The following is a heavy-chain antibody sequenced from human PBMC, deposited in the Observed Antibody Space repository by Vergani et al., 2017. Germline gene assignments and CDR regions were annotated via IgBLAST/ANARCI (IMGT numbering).Heavy chain of an antibody. J-gene: IGHJ3*02. CDR3: ARPPDGLGYDFWSGYYANDAFDI. V-gene: IGHV3-21*01. CDR1: GFTFSSYS. CDR2: ISSSSSYI. D-gene: IGHD3-3*01. Sequence: EVQLVESGGGLVKPGGSLRLSSAASGFTFSSYSMNWVRQAPGKGLEWVSSISSSSSYIYYADSVKGRFTISRDNAKNSLYLQMNSLRAEDTAVYYCARPPDGLGYDFWSGYYANDAFDIWGQGTMVTVSS.